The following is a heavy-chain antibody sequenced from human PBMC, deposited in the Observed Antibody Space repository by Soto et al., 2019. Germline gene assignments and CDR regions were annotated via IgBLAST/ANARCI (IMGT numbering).Heavy chain of an antibody. CDR3: ARDEKAMACPHCAFDN. CDR1: GGSISSYY. J-gene: IGHJ3*02. Sequence: SETLSLTCTVSGGSISSYYWSWIRQPPGKGLEWIGYIYYSGSTNYNPSLKSRVTISVDTSKNQFSLKLSSVTAADTAVYYCARDEKAMACPHCAFDNWGQGTMVTVSS. CDR2: IYYSGST. V-gene: IGHV4-59*12.